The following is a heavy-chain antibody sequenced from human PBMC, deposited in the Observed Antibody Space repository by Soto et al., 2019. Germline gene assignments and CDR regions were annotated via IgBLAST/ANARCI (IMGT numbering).Heavy chain of an antibody. V-gene: IGHV4-30-2*01. CDR3: ARSSASYCSGGSCYGYYFDY. CDR2: IFHSGST. CDR1: GGSISSGDYS. J-gene: IGHJ4*02. D-gene: IGHD2-15*01. Sequence: PSETLSLTCAVSGGSISSGDYSWSWIRQPPGKGLEWTGYIFHSGSTYYNPSLKSRVTMSLARSNNQVSLKLSSVTAADTAVYYCARSSASYCSGGSCYGYYFDYWGQGTLVTVSS.